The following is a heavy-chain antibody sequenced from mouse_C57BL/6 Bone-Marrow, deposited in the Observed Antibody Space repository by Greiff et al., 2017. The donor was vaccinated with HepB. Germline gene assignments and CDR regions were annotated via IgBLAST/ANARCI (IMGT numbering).Heavy chain of an antibody. D-gene: IGHD2-5*01. Sequence: QVQLQHSGAELVRPGASVPLSCKASGYTFTDYEMHWVKQTPVHGLEWIGAIDPETGGTAYNQKFKGKAILTADKSSSTAYMELRSLTSEDSAVYYCTRRSNYLAWFAYWGQGTRVTVSA. J-gene: IGHJ3*01. CDR2: IDPETGGT. CDR3: TRRSNYLAWFAY. V-gene: IGHV1-15*01. CDR1: GYTFTDYE.